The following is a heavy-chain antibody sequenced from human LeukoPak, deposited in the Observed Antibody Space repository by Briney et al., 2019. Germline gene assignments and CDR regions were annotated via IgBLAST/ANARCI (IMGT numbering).Heavy chain of an antibody. Sequence: PGGSLRLSCAASGFTFSDYYMSWVRQAPGKGLEWVSVIYSGGSTYYADSVKGRFTISRDNSKNTLYLQMNSLRAEDTAVYYCASRRYWGQGTLVTVSS. CDR3: ASRRY. CDR1: GFTFSDYY. CDR2: IYSGGST. V-gene: IGHV3-66*01. J-gene: IGHJ4*02.